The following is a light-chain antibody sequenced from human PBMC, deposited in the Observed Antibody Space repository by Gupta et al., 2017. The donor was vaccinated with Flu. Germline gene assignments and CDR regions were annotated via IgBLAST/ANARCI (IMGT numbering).Light chain of an antibody. V-gene: IGKV3-15*01. CDR1: QSISSN. Sequence: EAVMTQSPATLSVSPGERATLSGRASQSISSNLDWYQQEPGQAPRILIDGAFTRVTGIQARVSGSGSGTEFTLTSRSLQSEDFDVYYYHQYNNWLFGGGTKVEIK. J-gene: IGKJ4*02. CDR2: GAF. CDR3: HQYNNWL.